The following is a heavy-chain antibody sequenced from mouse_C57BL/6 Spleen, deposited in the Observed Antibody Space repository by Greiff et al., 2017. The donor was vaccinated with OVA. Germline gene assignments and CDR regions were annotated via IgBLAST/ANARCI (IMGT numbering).Heavy chain of an antibody. Sequence: VQLQQSGPELVKPGASVKISCKASGYAFSSSWMNWVKQRPGKGLEWIGRIYPGDGDTNYNGKFKGKATLTADKSSSTAYMQLSSLTSEDSAVYFCARAYDYGRNFDYWGQGTTLTVSS. D-gene: IGHD2-4*01. CDR3: ARAYDYGRNFDY. CDR2: IYPGDGDT. J-gene: IGHJ2*01. V-gene: IGHV1-82*01. CDR1: GYAFSSSW.